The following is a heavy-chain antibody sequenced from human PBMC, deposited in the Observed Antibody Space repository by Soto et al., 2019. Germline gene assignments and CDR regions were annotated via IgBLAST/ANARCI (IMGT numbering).Heavy chain of an antibody. CDR3: AREGAYCGGGCYSAY. Sequence: EVQLVESGGGLIQPGGSLRLSCAASGFTVSSNYMSWVRQAPGKGLEWVSVIYSGGSTYYADSVKGRFTISRDNSKNTLYLQMNSLRAADTAVYYCAREGAYCGGGCYSAYWGQGTLVTVSS. CDR1: GFTVSSNY. CDR2: IYSGGST. V-gene: IGHV3-53*01. J-gene: IGHJ4*02. D-gene: IGHD2-21*02.